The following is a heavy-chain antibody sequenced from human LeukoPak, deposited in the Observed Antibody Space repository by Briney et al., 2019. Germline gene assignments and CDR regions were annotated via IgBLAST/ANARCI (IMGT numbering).Heavy chain of an antibody. CDR1: GFTFSSYA. CDR3: ARDGSNYYDSSGYYFPFDY. D-gene: IGHD3-22*01. J-gene: IGHJ4*02. Sequence: GGSLRLSCAASGFTFSSYAMSWVRQAPGKGLEWVSSISSSSSYIYYADSVKGRFTISRDNAKNSLYLQMNSLRAEDTAVYYCARDGSNYYDSSGYYFPFDYWGQGTLVTVSS. V-gene: IGHV3-21*01. CDR2: ISSSSSYI.